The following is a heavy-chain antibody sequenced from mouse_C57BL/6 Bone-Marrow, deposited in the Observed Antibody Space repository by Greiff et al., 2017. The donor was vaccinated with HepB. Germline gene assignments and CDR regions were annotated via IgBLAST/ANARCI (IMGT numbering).Heavy chain of an antibody. CDR1: GFTFSDYY. D-gene: IGHD2-13*01. Sequence: EVQRVESGGGLVQPGGSLKLSCAASGFTFSDYYMYWVRQTPEKRLEWVAYISNGGGSTYYPDTVKGRFTISRDNAKNTLYLQMSRLKSEDTAMYYCARRDDRRGAWFAYWGQGTLVTVSA. J-gene: IGHJ3*01. CDR3: ARRDDRRGAWFAY. V-gene: IGHV5-12*01. CDR2: ISNGGGST.